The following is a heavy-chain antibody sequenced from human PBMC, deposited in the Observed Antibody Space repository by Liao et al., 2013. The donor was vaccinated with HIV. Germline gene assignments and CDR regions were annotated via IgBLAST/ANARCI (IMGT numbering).Heavy chain of an antibody. D-gene: IGHD3-10*01. CDR2: INHSGST. J-gene: IGHJ3*01. Sequence: QVQLQQWGAGLSKPSETLSLTCAVYGGSLSGSYWSWVRQPPGKGLEWIGEINHSGSTNYSPSFKSRVSISVDTSKNQFSLRLNSVTAADTAVYYCAREDRNGEDAFDLWGQGTKVTVSS. CDR1: GGSLSGSY. V-gene: IGHV4-34*02. CDR3: AREDRNGEDAFDL.